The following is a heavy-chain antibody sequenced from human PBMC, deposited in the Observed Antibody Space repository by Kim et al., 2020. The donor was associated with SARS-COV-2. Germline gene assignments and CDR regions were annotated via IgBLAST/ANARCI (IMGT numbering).Heavy chain of an antibody. CDR3: AKEEYVGYSLFSPHL. CDR1: GFNFNEYG. V-gene: IGHV3-30*18. Sequence: GGSLRLSCAASGFNFNEYGMHWVRQAPGKGLEWVAVTSYYDTVNHYAESVEGRFTISRDNTNNTLFLQMNSLRVEDTAVYYCAKEEYVGYSLFSPHLWGR. D-gene: IGHD2-15*01. CDR2: TSYYDTVN. J-gene: IGHJ2*01.